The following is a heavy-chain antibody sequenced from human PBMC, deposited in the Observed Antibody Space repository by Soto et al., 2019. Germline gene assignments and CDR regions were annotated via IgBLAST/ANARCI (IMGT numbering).Heavy chain of an antibody. CDR2: VSIGGST. J-gene: IGHJ4*02. Sequence: DVQLLESGGGLVQPEGSLRLSCAASGFTFSSYAMGWVRQGPGKGLEWVAVVSIGGSTHYADSVRGRFTISRDYSTNTLSLQMNSLTAEDTAVYFCAKRRGAGGHFEYWGQGALVTVSS. D-gene: IGHD2-15*01. CDR3: AKRRGAGGHFEY. V-gene: IGHV3-23*01. CDR1: GFTFSSYA.